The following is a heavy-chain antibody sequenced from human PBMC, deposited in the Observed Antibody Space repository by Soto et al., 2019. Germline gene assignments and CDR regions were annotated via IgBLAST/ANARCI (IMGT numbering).Heavy chain of an antibody. V-gene: IGHV4-4*02. CDR2: IYHSGTT. Sequence: SETLSLTCAVSGDSISSSNWWSWVRQPPGKGLKWIGEIYHSGTTNYNPSLKSRVTISVDTSKNQFSLKLSSVTAADTAVYYCARGYGRNFDYWGQGTLVTVSS. J-gene: IGHJ4*02. D-gene: IGHD5-18*01. CDR3: ARGYGRNFDY. CDR1: GDSISSSNW.